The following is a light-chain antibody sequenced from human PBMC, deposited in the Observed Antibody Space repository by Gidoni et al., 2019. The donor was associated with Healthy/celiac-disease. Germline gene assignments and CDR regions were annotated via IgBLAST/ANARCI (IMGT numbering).Light chain of an antibody. CDR2: KAS. CDR3: QQYNSYPWT. Sequence: DIQMTQSPSTLSASVGDRVTITCRASQSISSWLAWYQQKPGRAPKLLIYKASNFESGVPSRFSGGGSGTEFTLTISSLQPDDFETYYCQQYNSYPWTFGQGTKVEIK. V-gene: IGKV1-5*03. CDR1: QSISSW. J-gene: IGKJ1*01.